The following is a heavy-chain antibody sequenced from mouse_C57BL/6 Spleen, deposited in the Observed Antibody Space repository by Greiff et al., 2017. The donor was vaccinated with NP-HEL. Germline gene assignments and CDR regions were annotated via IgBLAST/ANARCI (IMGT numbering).Heavy chain of an antibody. J-gene: IGHJ4*01. D-gene: IGHD1-1*01. CDR1: GYTFTSYW. CDR2: IDPSDSYT. Sequence: VQLQQPGAELVMPGASVKLSCKASGYTFTSYWMHWVKQRPGQGLEWIGEIDPSDSYTNYNQKFKGKSTLTVDKSSSTAYMQLSSLTSEDSSVYYCARRYGSSRYYAMDYWGQGTSVTVSS. CDR3: ARRYGSSRYYAMDY. V-gene: IGHV1-69*01.